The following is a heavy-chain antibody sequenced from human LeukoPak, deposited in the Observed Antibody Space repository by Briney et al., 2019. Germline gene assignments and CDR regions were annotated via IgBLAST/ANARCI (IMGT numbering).Heavy chain of an antibody. D-gene: IGHD2-15*01. V-gene: IGHV4-4*07. CDR3: ARDWRVVAATDYYYYMDV. CDR2: IDTSGST. CDR1: GGSISSDY. Sequence: SETLSLTCTVSGGSISSDYWSWIRQPAGKGLEWIGRIDTSGSTNYNPSLKSRVTMSVDTSKNQFSLKLSSVTAADTAVYYCARDWRVVAATDYYYYMDVWGKGTTVTVSS. J-gene: IGHJ6*03.